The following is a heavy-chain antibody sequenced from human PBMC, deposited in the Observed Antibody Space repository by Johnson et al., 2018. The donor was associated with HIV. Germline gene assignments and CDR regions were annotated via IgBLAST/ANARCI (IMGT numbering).Heavy chain of an antibody. Sequence: VQLVESGGDLVQPGGSLRLSCLGSGFTFSHNYVSWVRQAPGKGLEWVSVIYASGDTYHAASVKGRVTISRDNPKNTVYLQMSSLRVEDTAIYHCARDLMVGPTRTGSFDIWGQGTMVTVSS. V-gene: IGHV3-66*02. CDR1: GFTFSHNY. CDR3: ARDLMVGPTRTGSFDI. D-gene: IGHD1-26*01. J-gene: IGHJ3*02. CDR2: IYASGDT.